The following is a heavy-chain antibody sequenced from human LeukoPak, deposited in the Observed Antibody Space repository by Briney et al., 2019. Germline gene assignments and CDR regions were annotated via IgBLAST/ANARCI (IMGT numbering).Heavy chain of an antibody. CDR3: ARGRKTQPRYCSGGSCYSYYYYMDV. V-gene: IGHV4-34*01. D-gene: IGHD2-15*01. CDR1: GGSFSGYY. CDR2: INHSGST. J-gene: IGHJ6*03. Sequence: PSETLSLTCAVHGGSFSGYYWSWIRQPPGKGLEWIGEINHSGSTNYNPSLKSRVTISVDTSKNQFSLKLSSVTAADTAVYYCARGRKTQPRYCSGGSCYSYYYYMDVWGKGTTVTVSS.